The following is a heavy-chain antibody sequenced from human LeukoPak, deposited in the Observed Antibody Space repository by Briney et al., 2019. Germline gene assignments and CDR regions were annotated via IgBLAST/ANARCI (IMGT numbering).Heavy chain of an antibody. CDR3: ARLKCISTTCPSRYVMDV. D-gene: IGHD2-2*01. V-gene: IGHV4-59*01. CDR1: GGSISSYY. CDR2: IYYSGST. Sequence: SETLSLTCSVSGGSISSYYWSWIRQPPGRGLEYIGYIYYSGSTNYNPSLKSRVTISVDTSKDQFSLNLTSVTAADTAVYYCARLKCISTTCPSRYVMDVWGQGTTVTVSS. J-gene: IGHJ6*02.